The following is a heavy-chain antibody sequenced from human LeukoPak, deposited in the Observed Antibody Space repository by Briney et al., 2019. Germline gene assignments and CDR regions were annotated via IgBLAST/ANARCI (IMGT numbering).Heavy chain of an antibody. CDR2: ISFDGNYE. D-gene: IGHD5-18*01. J-gene: IGHJ4*02. Sequence: GGSLRLSCAASGFTFGSYAMQWVRQAPGKGLEWVALISFDGNYEYYAHSVKGRFTISRDNFKNSLYLQMNSLRGEDAAVYYCARSATYGYQVENWGQGTLVTVSS. V-gene: IGHV3-30*04. CDR3: ARSATYGYQVEN. CDR1: GFTFGSYA.